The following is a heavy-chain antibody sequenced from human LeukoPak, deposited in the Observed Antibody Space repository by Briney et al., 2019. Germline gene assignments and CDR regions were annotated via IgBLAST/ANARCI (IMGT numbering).Heavy chain of an antibody. CDR1: GYTFTGYY. Sequence: ASVKVSCKASGYTFTGYYMHWVRQAPGQGLEWMGWINPNSGGTNYAQKFQGRVTMTTDTSTSTAYMELRSLRSDDTAVYYCARDLKGYYDSSGYYYPGKPFDYWGQGTLVTVSS. V-gene: IGHV1-2*02. D-gene: IGHD3-22*01. CDR2: INPNSGGT. CDR3: ARDLKGYYDSSGYYYPGKPFDY. J-gene: IGHJ4*02.